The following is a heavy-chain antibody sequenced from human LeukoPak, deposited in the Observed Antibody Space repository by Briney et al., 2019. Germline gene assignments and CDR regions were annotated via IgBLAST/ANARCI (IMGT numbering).Heavy chain of an antibody. V-gene: IGHV3-53*01. CDR1: GFTVRSNY. Sequence: PGGSLRLSGAASGFTVRSNYMSWVRQAPGKGLEWVSVIYSGGSTYYADSVKGRFTISRDNAKNTLYLQMNSLRAEDTAVYYCARPGYSSGWYYYFDYWGQGTLVTVSS. J-gene: IGHJ4*02. D-gene: IGHD6-19*01. CDR2: IYSGGST. CDR3: ARPGYSSGWYYYFDY.